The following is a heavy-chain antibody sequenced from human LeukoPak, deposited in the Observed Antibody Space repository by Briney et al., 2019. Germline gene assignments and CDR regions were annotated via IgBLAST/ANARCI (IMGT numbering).Heavy chain of an antibody. V-gene: IGHV4-38-2*02. Sequence: PSETLSLTCTVSSYSINNAYSWGWIRQPPGKGLEWIANIYQSGVTSYNPSLASRVTISTDTSKNHFSLKVTSVTAADTAVYFCAGGAEGYGSGTTNYWGHGILVIVSS. CDR3: AGGAEGYGSGTTNY. D-gene: IGHD3-10*01. CDR2: IYQSGVT. CDR1: SYSINNAYS. J-gene: IGHJ4*01.